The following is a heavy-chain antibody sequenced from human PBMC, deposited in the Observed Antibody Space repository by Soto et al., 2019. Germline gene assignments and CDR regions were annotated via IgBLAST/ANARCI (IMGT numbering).Heavy chain of an antibody. CDR2: IIPIFGTA. CDR3: ARGPNRDDRSPYDAFDI. J-gene: IGHJ3*02. CDR1: GSTFISYA. Sequence: SVKVSCKASGSTFISYAISWVRQAPGQGLEWMGGIIPIFGTANYAQKFQGRVTITADESTSTAYMELSSLRSEDTAVYYCARGPNRDDRSPYDAFDIWGQGTMVTVSS. V-gene: IGHV1-69*01.